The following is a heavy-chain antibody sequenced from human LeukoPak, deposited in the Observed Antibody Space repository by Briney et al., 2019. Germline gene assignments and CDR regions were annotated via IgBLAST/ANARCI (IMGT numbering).Heavy chain of an antibody. CDR1: GFTFSSYE. J-gene: IGHJ6*03. V-gene: IGHV3-48*03. Sequence: GSLRLSCAASGFTFSSYEMNWVRQAPGKGLEWVSYISSSGSTIYYADSVKGRFTISRDNSKNTLYLQMNSLRAEDTAVYYCARGGNIRYYYYMDVWGKGTTVTVSS. D-gene: IGHD4-23*01. CDR2: ISSSGSTI. CDR3: ARGGNIRYYYYMDV.